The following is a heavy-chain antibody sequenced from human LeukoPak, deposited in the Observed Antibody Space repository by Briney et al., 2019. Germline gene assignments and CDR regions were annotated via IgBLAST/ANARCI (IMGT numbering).Heavy chain of an antibody. J-gene: IGHJ5*02. D-gene: IGHD2-8*01. CDR1: GGSISGSSFY. CDR3: AIAYVTPSDQ. Sequence: KASETLSLTCTVSGGSISGSSFYWGWIRQPPGKGLEWIGSIYYSGSTYYNPSLKSRVTMSVDTSKNQFSLTLSSVTAADTAVYYCAIAYVTPSDQWGQGTLVTVSS. CDR2: IYYSGST. V-gene: IGHV4-39*01.